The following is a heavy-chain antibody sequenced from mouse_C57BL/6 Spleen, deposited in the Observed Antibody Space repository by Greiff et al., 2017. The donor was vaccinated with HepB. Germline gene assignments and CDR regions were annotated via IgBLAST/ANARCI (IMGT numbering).Heavy chain of an antibody. CDR2: INSDGGST. Sequence: EVQGVESGGGLVQPGESLKLSCESNEYEFPSHDMSWVRKTPEKRLELVAAINSDGGSTYYPDTMERRFIISRDNTKKTLYLQMSSMRSEDPALYYCARRYYGRSFWYFDVWGTGTTVTVSS. V-gene: IGHV5-2*01. CDR3: ARRYYGRSFWYFDV. D-gene: IGHD1-1*01. J-gene: IGHJ1*03. CDR1: EYEFPSHD.